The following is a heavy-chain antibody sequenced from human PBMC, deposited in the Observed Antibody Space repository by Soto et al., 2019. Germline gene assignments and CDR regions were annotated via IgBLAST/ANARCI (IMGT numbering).Heavy chain of an antibody. D-gene: IGHD2-2*02. CDR3: ASTPHYCSSTSCYTPYYFDY. CDR2: IYYSGST. V-gene: IGHV4-39*01. Sequence: SETLSLTCTVSGGSISSSSYYWGWIRQPPGKGLEWIGSIYYSGSTYYNPSLKSRVTISVDTSKNQFSLKLSSVTAADTAVHYCASTPHYCSSTSCYTPYYFDYWGQGTLVTVSS. J-gene: IGHJ4*02. CDR1: GGSISSSSYY.